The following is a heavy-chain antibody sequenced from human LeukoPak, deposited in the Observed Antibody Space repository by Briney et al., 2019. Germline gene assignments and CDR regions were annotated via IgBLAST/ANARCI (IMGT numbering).Heavy chain of an antibody. V-gene: IGHV1-2*02. D-gene: IGHD5-12*01. Sequence: GASVKVSCKASGYTFTGYYMHWVRQAPGQGLEWMGWINPNSGGTNYAQKFQGRVTMTRDTSISTVYMELSRLRSDDTAVYYCARGLSPLSSVRLGYDAFNIWGQGAMVTVSS. CDR2: INPNSGGT. CDR1: GYTFTGYY. J-gene: IGHJ3*02. CDR3: ARGLSPLSSVRLGYDAFNI.